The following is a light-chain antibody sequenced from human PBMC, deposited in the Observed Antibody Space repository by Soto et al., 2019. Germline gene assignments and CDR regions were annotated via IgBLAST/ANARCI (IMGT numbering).Light chain of an antibody. V-gene: IGKV3-20*01. CDR2: AAS. CDR3: QQYGTTPWT. CDR1: HSVGRNY. Sequence: EIVLPPSPGTLSLSPGERATLSCRASHSVGRNYLARHQQKPGQGPRLLIFAASSRATGIPDRFSGSGSGSDFTLTISRLEPDDCAVYYCQQYGTTPWTFGQGTKLEIK. J-gene: IGKJ1*01.